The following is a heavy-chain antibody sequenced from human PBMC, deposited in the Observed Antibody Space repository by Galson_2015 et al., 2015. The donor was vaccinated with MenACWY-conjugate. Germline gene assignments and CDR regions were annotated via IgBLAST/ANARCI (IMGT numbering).Heavy chain of an antibody. CDR2: IRDIGNDK. CDR1: GFTFSRNG. J-gene: IGHJ3*02. Sequence: SLRLSCAASGFTFSRNGMHWVRQSPGKGLEWVAWIRDIGNDKSYADSVTGRFTISRDNSKSTVSLQMNNLRAEDTAEYYCAKDAQWSSDIWGQGTMVTVSS. CDR3: AKDAQWSSDI. V-gene: IGHV3-30*02. D-gene: IGHD6-19*01.